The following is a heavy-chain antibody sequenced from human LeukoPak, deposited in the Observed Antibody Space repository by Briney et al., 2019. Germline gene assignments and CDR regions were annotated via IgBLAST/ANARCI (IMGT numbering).Heavy chain of an antibody. CDR2: INSDGSST. V-gene: IGHV3-74*01. Sequence: GGSLRLSCAASGFTFSSYWMHWVRQAPGKGLVWVSRINSDGSSTSYADSVKGRFTISRDNAKNTLYLQMNSLRAEDTAVYYCARDHGYCSSTSCHGVNAFDIWGQGTMVTVSS. J-gene: IGHJ3*02. D-gene: IGHD2-2*01. CDR3: ARDHGYCSSTSCHGVNAFDI. CDR1: GFTFSSYW.